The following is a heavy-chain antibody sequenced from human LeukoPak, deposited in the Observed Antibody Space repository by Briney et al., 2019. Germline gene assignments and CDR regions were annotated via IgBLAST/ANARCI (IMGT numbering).Heavy chain of an antibody. CDR1: GFTVNTKY. D-gene: IGHD2-21*02. CDR2: IYSGGGT. Sequence: GGSLRLSCAASGFTVNTKYMSWVRQAPGKGLEWVSVIYSGGGTNYAESVKGRFTISRDNFKDIVYLQMNSLRVEDTAVYYCARDAGTGDSYYWYFDLWGRGTQVTVSS. V-gene: IGHV3-53*01. J-gene: IGHJ2*01. CDR3: ARDAGTGDSYYWYFDL.